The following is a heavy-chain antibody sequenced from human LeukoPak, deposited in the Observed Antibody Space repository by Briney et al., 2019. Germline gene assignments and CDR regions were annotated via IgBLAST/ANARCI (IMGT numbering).Heavy chain of an antibody. J-gene: IGHJ5*02. V-gene: IGHV1-8*01. CDR3: ARKGRVTRQNNRFDP. CDR1: GYTFTSYD. D-gene: IGHD4-11*01. CDR2: MNPNSGNT. Sequence: APVKVSCKASGYTFTSYDINWVRQATGQGLEWMGWMNPNSGNTGYAQKFQGRVTTTRNTSISTAYMELSSLRSEDTAVYYCARKGRVTRQNNRFDPWGQGTLVTVSS.